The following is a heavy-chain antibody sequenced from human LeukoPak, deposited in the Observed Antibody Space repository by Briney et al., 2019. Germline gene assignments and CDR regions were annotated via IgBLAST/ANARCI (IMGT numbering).Heavy chain of an antibody. D-gene: IGHD3-10*01. Sequence: SETLSLTCTVSGGSISSSSYYWGWIRQPPGKGLEWIVSIYYSGSTYYNPSLKSRVTISVDTSKNQFSLKLSSVTAADTAVYYCAGETWFGDGGLYYYYYGMDVWGQGTTVTVSS. V-gene: IGHV4-39*01. J-gene: IGHJ6*02. CDR1: GGSISSSSYY. CDR3: AGETWFGDGGLYYYYYGMDV. CDR2: IYYSGST.